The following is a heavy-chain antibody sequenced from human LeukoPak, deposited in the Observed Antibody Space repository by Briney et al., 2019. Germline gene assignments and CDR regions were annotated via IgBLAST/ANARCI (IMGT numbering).Heavy chain of an antibody. Sequence: PSGTLSLTCAVSGGSISSSNWWSWVRPPPGKGLEWIGEINHSGSTNYNPSLKSRVTISVYTSKNQFSLKLSSVTAADTAVYYCARGSSSWYGRPQGWLLKFDYWGQGTLVTVSS. D-gene: IGHD6-13*01. V-gene: IGHV4-4*02. J-gene: IGHJ4*02. CDR2: INHSGST. CDR1: GGSISSSNW. CDR3: ARGSSSWYGRPQGWLLKFDY.